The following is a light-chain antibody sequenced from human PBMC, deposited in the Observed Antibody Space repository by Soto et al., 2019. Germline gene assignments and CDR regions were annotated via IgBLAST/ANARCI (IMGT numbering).Light chain of an antibody. CDR3: LQYNDYPFT. Sequence: DIQMTQSPSAMSASVGDRVTITCRASQGVSIYLAWFQQKPGKVPKRLMYGASTLQSGVPSRFGGSGSGTEFTLTISSLQLEDFATYYCLQYNDYPFTFGPGTKVDIK. CDR1: QGVSIY. V-gene: IGKV1-17*03. CDR2: GAS. J-gene: IGKJ3*01.